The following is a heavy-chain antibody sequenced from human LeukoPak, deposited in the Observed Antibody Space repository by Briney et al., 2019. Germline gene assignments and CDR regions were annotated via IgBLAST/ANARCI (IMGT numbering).Heavy chain of an antibody. CDR2: IYFSGST. CDR3: ARGTYYSAMDV. V-gene: IGHV4-59*01. CDR1: GGSINSYF. J-gene: IGHJ6*02. Sequence: KPSETLSLTCTVSGGSINSYFWSWIRQPPGKGLEWLGYIYFSGSTNYNPSLKSRVTISVDTSKNQFSLKLSSVTAADTAMYYCARGTYYSAMDVWGQGITVTVSS.